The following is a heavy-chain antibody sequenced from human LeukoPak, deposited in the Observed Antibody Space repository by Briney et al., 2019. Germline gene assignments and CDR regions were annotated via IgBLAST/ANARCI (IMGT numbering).Heavy chain of an antibody. CDR3: ARDPPLTVGPTTSDYYYYMDV. D-gene: IGHD1-26*01. J-gene: IGHJ6*03. CDR1: GYTFSNYG. V-gene: IGHV1-18*01. CDR2: ISGYNGNT. Sequence: ASVKLSCKASGYTFSNYGITWVRQAPGQGLEWMGWISGYNGNTNYAQRLQGRVTMTTDTSTSTAYMELRSLRSDDTAVYFCARDPPLTVGPTTSDYYYYMDVWGKGTTVTVSS.